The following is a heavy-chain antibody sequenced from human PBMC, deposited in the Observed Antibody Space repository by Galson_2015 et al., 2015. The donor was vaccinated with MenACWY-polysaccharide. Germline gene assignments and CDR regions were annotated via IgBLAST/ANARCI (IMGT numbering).Heavy chain of an antibody. J-gene: IGHJ6*02. CDR1: GFTFSNYW. V-gene: IGHV3-74*01. Sequence: SLRLSCAASGFTFSNYWMHWVRQSPGKGLVSISRLNTDGSSATYADSVKGRFAISRDNAKNSVYLQLNSLEVEDTAIYYCARGHYGLDVWGQGTTVTVSS. CDR2: LNTDGSSA. CDR3: ARGHYGLDV.